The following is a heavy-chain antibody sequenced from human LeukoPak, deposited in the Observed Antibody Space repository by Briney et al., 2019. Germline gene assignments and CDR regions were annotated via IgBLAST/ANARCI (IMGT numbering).Heavy chain of an antibody. V-gene: IGHV3-30*02. J-gene: IGHJ6*03. CDR3: AKDATNYYYYMDV. CDR1: GFTFSSYG. Sequence: GGSLGLSCAASGFTFSSYGMHWVRQAPGKGLEWVAFIRYDGSNKYYADSVKGRFTISRDNSKNTLYLQMNNLRAEDTAVYYCAKDATNYYYYMDVWGKGTTVTVSS. CDR2: IRYDGSNK.